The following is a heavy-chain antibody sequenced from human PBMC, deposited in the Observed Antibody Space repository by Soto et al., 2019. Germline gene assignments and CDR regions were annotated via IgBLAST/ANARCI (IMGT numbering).Heavy chain of an antibody. D-gene: IGHD2-21*02. CDR2: IYPGDSDT. Sequence: GESLKISCKGSGYSFTSYWIGWVRQMPGKGLEWMGIIYPGDSDTRYSPSFQGQVTISADKSISTAYLQWSSLKASDTAMYYCARLHAYCGGNCYFGAFDIWGQGTMVTVSS. CDR3: ARLHAYCGGNCYFGAFDI. CDR1: GYSFTSYW. J-gene: IGHJ3*02. V-gene: IGHV5-51*01.